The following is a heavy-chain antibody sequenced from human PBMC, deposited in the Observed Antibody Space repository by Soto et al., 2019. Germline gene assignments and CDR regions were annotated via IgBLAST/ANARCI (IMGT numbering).Heavy chain of an antibody. V-gene: IGHV3-30*18. CDR2: ISYDGSNK. J-gene: IGHJ4*02. Sequence: GGSLRLSWAASGFTFSSYGMHWVRQAPGKGLEWVAVISYDGSNKYYADSVKGRFTISRDNSKNTLYLQMNSLRAEDTAVYYFAKDFHGSWYPYYFDYWGQGTLVTVSS. D-gene: IGHD6-13*01. CDR1: GFTFSSYG. CDR3: AKDFHGSWYPYYFDY.